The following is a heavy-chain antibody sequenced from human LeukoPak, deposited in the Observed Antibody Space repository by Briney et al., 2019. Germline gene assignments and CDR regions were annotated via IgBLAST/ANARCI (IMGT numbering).Heavy chain of an antibody. CDR1: GGSISSGSYY. Sequence: SETLSLTCTVSGGSISSGSYYWSWIRQPAGQGLESNGRIYTSGSTNYNHSLKSRVTISVDTSKSQFSLKLSSVTAADTAVYYCARDPYCSGGSCYSYWGQGTLVTVSS. V-gene: IGHV4-61*02. D-gene: IGHD2-15*01. CDR2: IYTSGST. CDR3: ARDPYCSGGSCYSY. J-gene: IGHJ4*02.